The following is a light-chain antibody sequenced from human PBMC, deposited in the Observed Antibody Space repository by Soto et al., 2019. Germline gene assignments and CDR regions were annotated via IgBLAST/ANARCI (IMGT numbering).Light chain of an antibody. Sequence: DIQMTQSPSSLSASVGDRVTLTCRASQSISSYLNWYQQKPGKTPKLLIYGASSLQSGVPSRFSGSGSGPDFTLPISSLQPEDFATYYCQQKYSSFPSTFGQGTKLEIK. CDR1: QSISSY. CDR2: GAS. J-gene: IGKJ2*01. CDR3: QQKYSSFPST. V-gene: IGKV1-39*01.